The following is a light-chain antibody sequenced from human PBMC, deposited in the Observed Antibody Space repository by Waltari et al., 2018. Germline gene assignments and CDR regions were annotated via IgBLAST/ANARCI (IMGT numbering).Light chain of an antibody. CDR1: QTITRY. J-gene: IGKJ1*01. CDR3: QQSYTTPRT. V-gene: IGKV1-39*01. CDR2: GAS. Sequence: DIQMTQSPSSLSASVGDRVTITCRANQTITRYLNWYQKKPGKAPRLLIQGASFLQSEVPSRFSGSGSGTDFALTITSLQPEDFATYFCQQSYTTPRTFGQGTTVDIK.